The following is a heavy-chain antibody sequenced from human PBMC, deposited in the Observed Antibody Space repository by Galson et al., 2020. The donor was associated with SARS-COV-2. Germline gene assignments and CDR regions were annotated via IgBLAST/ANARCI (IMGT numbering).Heavy chain of an antibody. CDR2: IYPSGST. D-gene: IGHD3-22*01. CDR3: ARQGINMIVLCTVPGWFVDL. V-gene: IGHV4-38-2*01. Sequence: SETLSLTCAVSGYSISTTNYWGWVRQPPGKGLEWIGSIYPSGSTYYNPSLKSRVTISVDTSRNQFSLRLDSVTAADTAFYYCARQGINMIVLCTVPGWFVDLWCRGTLVTVSS. CDR1: GYSISTTNY. J-gene: IGHJ2*01.